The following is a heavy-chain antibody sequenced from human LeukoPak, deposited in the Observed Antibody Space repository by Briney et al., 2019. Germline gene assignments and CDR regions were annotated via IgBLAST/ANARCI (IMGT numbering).Heavy chain of an antibody. CDR2: IIPIFGTA. D-gene: IGHD1-26*01. Sequence: ASVKVSCKASGGTFSSYAISWVRQAPGQGPEWMGGIIPIFGTANYAQKFQGRVTITADESTSTAYMELSSLRSEDTAVYYCARSHWDFRLYFDYWGQGTLVTVSS. J-gene: IGHJ4*02. V-gene: IGHV1-69*13. CDR1: GGTFSSYA. CDR3: ARSHWDFRLYFDY.